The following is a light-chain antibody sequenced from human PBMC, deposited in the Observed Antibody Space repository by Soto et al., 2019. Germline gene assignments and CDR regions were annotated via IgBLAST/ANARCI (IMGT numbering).Light chain of an antibody. J-gene: IGKJ4*01. CDR2: DAS. CDR3: QQRSNWPPS. Sequence: EIVLTQSPATLSLSPGERATLSCRASQSVSSYLAWYQHKPGQAPRLLIYDASNRATGIPARFSGSGSGTDFTLTISSLEPEEFAVYYCQQRSNWPPSFGGGTKVEFK. CDR1: QSVSSY. V-gene: IGKV3-11*01.